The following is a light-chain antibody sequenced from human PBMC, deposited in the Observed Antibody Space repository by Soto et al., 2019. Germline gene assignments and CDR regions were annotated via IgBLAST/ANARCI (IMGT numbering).Light chain of an antibody. Sequence: MTQSPSTLSGSVGDMVTISCLTSHTISSWLAWYQQKPGKAPKLLIYKASTLKSGVPSRFSGSGSGTEFTLTIGGLQPDDVATYYCQQFNSYPITFGQGTLLEV. J-gene: IGKJ5*01. CDR2: KAS. V-gene: IGKV1-5*03. CDR3: QQFNSYPIT. CDR1: HTISSW.